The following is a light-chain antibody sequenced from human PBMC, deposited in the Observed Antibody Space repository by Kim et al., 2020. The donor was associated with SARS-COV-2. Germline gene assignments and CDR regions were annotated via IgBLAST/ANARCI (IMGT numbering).Light chain of an antibody. J-gene: IGKJ4*01. CDR1: RSIGSY. CDR3: QQLNSNPRT. CDR2: AAS. V-gene: IGKV1-9*01. Sequence: TSVGDRATVTSRASRSIGSYLACYQEKPGKAPKLLIYAASTLESGFPSRFSGSGSGTEFTLTISSLQPEDLATYYCQQLNSNPRTFVGGTKVDIK.